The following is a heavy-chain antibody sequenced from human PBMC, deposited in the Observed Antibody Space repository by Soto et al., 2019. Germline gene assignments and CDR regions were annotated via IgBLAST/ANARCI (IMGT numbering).Heavy chain of an antibody. CDR2: ISGSGGST. V-gene: IGHV3-23*01. CDR1: GFTFSSYA. CDR3: AKAGGGDYVWGSYRPLDS. D-gene: IGHD3-16*02. Sequence: EVQLLESGGGLVQPGGSLRLSCAASGFTFSSYAMSWVRQAPGKGLEWVSAISGSGGSTYYADSVKGRFTISRDNSKNPLYLQMNSLRAEDTAVYYCAKAGGGDYVWGSYRPLDSWGQGTLVTVSS. J-gene: IGHJ4*02.